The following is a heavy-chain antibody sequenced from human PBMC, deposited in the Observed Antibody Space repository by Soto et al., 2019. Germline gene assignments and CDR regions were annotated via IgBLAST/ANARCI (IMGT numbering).Heavy chain of an antibody. Sequence: QVQLVESGGGVVQPGRSLRLSCAASGFTFRNFAMHWVRQAPGKGLEWLAVITFDGRDKYYADSVKGRFTISRDTSKNSLYLQMNSLRIDDTAVYVCTRDLLAGHDVYWGQGTLVTVSS. CDR3: TRDLLAGHDVY. D-gene: IGHD5-12*01. CDR1: GFTFRNFA. J-gene: IGHJ4*02. V-gene: IGHV3-30*04. CDR2: ITFDGRDK.